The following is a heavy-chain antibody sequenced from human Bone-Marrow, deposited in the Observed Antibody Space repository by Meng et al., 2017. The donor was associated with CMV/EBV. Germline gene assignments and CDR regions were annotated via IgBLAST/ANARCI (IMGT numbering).Heavy chain of an antibody. Sequence: GGSLRLSCAASGFTFSSYAMHWVRQAPGKGLEWVAVISHDGSNKYYADSVKGRFTISRDKSKNTLYLQMSSLSAEDTAVYHCARDLEAKGYYYYGMDVWGQGTTVTVSS. J-gene: IGHJ6*02. V-gene: IGHV3-30*04. D-gene: IGHD5-12*01. CDR1: GFTFSSYA. CDR2: ISHDGSNK. CDR3: ARDLEAKGYYYYGMDV.